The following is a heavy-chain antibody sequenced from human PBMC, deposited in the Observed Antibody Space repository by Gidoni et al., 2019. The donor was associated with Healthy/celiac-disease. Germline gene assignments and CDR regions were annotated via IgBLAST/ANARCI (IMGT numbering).Heavy chain of an antibody. D-gene: IGHD1-26*01. CDR1: GFTFSSYS. J-gene: IGHJ4*02. CDR2: ISSSSSYI. Sequence: EVQLVESGGGLVKPGGSLRPSCAASGFTFSSYSMNWVRQAPGKWLEWVSSISSSSSYIYYADSVKGRFTISRDNAKNSLYLQMNSLRAEDTAVYYCARVPYSGSYFDYWGQGTLVTVSS. CDR3: ARVPYSGSYFDY. V-gene: IGHV3-21*01.